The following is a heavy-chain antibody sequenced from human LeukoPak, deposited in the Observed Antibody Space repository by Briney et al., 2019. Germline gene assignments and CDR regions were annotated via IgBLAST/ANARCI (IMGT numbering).Heavy chain of an antibody. D-gene: IGHD2-2*01. CDR3: ARDFLCSSTSCYVDY. V-gene: IGHV1-18*01. CDR1: GYIFTNYG. J-gene: IGHJ4*02. Sequence: GASVKVSCKASGYIFTNYGISWVRQAPGQGLEWMAWINPYNGNTNYAQKLQGRVTMTTDTSTSTAYMELRSLRSDDTAVYYCARDFLCSSTSCYVDYWGQGTLVTVSS. CDR2: INPYNGNT.